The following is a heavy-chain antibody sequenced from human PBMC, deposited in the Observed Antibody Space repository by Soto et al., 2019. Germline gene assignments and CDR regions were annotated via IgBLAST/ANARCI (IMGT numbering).Heavy chain of an antibody. Sequence: GGSLRLSCAASGFTFSYYYMSWIRQAPGKGLEWVSYISSSGSTIYYADSVKGRFTISRDNAKNSLYLQMNSLRAEDTAVYYCARDGVVVVPADNWFDPWGQGTLVTVSS. CDR3: ARDGVVVVPADNWFDP. J-gene: IGHJ5*02. CDR2: ISSSGSTI. V-gene: IGHV3-11*04. D-gene: IGHD2-2*01. CDR1: GFTFSYYY.